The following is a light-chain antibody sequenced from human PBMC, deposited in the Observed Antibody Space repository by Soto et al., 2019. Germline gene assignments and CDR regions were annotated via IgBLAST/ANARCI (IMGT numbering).Light chain of an antibody. CDR2: GAS. Sequence: DIQMTQSPSSLSASVGDRVTITCQASQDIRKYLNWYQQKPGRAPKLLIYGASYLETGVPSRFSGSGYGTDFTFTISSLQPEDIATYYCQHYDHLPPFTFGPGTKVAIK. CDR3: QHYDHLPPFT. J-gene: IGKJ3*01. CDR1: QDIRKY. V-gene: IGKV1-33*01.